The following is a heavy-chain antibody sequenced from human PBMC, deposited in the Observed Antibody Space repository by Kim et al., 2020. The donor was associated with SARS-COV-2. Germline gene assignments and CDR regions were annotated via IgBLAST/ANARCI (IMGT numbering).Heavy chain of an antibody. D-gene: IGHD1-26*01. J-gene: IGHJ4*02. CDR2: IYYSGST. V-gene: IGHV4-59*13. CDR3: ARKGGSYSGVDY. Sequence: SETLSLTCTVSGGSISSYYWSWIRQPPGKGLEWIGYIYYSGSTNYNPSLKSRVTISVDTSKNQFSLKLSSVTAADTAVYYCARKGGSYSGVDYWGQGTLV. CDR1: GGSISSYY.